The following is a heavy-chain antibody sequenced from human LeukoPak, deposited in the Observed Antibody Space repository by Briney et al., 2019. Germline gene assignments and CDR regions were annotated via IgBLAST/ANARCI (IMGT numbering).Heavy chain of an antibody. J-gene: IGHJ6*02. D-gene: IGHD4-17*01. Sequence: GRSLRLPCAASGFTFSSYAMHWVRQAPGKGLEGVAVISYDGSNKYYADSVKGRFTISRDNSKNTLYLQMNSLRAEDTAVYYCARDSTATDWGMDVWGQGTTVTVSS. V-gene: IGHV3-30-3*01. CDR1: GFTFSSYA. CDR2: ISYDGSNK. CDR3: ARDSTATDWGMDV.